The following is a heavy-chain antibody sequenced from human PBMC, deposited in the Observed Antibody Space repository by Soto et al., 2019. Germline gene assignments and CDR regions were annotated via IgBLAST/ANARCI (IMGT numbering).Heavy chain of an antibody. CDR3: ARDGGFYYGMDV. CDR2: IYYSGST. J-gene: IGHJ6*02. CDR1: GGSIGSYY. D-gene: IGHD3-3*01. Sequence: QVQLQESGPGLVKPSETLSLTCTVSGGSIGSYYWNWIRQPPGKGLEWIGYIYYSGSTNYNPSLKSRVTIPVATSKNPFSLKLSSVTAADTAVYYCARDGGFYYGMDVWGQGTTVTVSS. V-gene: IGHV4-59*01.